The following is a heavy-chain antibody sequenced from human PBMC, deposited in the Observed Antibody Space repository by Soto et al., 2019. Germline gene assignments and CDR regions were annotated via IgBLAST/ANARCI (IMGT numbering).Heavy chain of an antibody. CDR2: ISAYNGNT. CDR3: ARDRGYYYDSSGYWPDAFDI. D-gene: IGHD3-22*01. V-gene: IGHV1-18*01. CDR1: GYTFTSSG. Sequence: PAGKASCKASGYTFTSSGISWLRHATGQGLEWMGRISAYNGNTNYAQKLQGRVTMTTDTSTSTAYMELRSLRSDDTAVYYCARDRGYYYDSSGYWPDAFDIWGQGTMVTVSS. J-gene: IGHJ3*02.